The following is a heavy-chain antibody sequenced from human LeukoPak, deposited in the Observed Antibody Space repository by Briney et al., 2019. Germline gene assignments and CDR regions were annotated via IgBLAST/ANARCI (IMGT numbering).Heavy chain of an antibody. CDR3: AKDPYGTRYFDY. J-gene: IGHJ4*02. V-gene: IGHV3-23*01. Sequence: GGSLRLSCAASGFTFSSHALGWVRQAPGKGLEWVSSPSGSGYNTYYADSVKGRFTISRDNSKNTVYLQMNSLRAEDTAVYYCAKDPYGTRYFDYWGQGTLVTVSS. CDR2: PSGSGYNT. CDR1: GFTFSSHA. D-gene: IGHD2-2*01.